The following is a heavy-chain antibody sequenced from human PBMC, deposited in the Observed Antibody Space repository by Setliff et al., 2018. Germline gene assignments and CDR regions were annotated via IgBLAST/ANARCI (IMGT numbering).Heavy chain of an antibody. CDR2: IYYRGST. V-gene: IGHV4-59*08. CDR3: ARHFRSSKVQFLEYLTDYYFDS. D-gene: IGHD3-3*01. J-gene: IGHJ4*02. CDR1: GGSIRDYY. Sequence: SETLSLTCTVSGGSIRDYYWNWIRQSPGKGLEWIGYIYYRGSTNYNSSLKSRVTISIDMSNNQFSLNLRSVTAADTAIYYCARHFRSSKVQFLEYLTDYYFDSWGQGTLVTVS.